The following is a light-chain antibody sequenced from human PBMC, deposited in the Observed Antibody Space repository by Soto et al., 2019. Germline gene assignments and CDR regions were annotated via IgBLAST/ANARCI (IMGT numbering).Light chain of an antibody. CDR1: QSISTF. Sequence: DIQVTQSPSSLSASIGDRVTITCRARQSISTFLNWYQQKPGRAPNLLIYVASNLQAGVPSRFSGRGSGTDFNLTISSLQPEDVATYYCQQSYSAPYTFGQGTTLEIK. V-gene: IGKV1-39*01. CDR2: VAS. J-gene: IGKJ2*01. CDR3: QQSYSAPYT.